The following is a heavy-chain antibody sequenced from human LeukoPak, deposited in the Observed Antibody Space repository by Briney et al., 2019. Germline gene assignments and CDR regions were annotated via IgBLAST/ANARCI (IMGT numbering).Heavy chain of an antibody. CDR1: GFTFSDYY. Sequence: PGGSLRLSCAASGFTFSDYYMSWIRQAPGKGLEWVAGISWNGGYPGYADSVKGRFTISRDNPKNFLYLQMSSLRAEDTALYYCARDPTGQPGAFDLWGQGTMVTVSS. J-gene: IGHJ3*01. V-gene: IGHV3-20*04. CDR2: ISWNGGYP. CDR3: ARDPTGQPGAFDL. D-gene: IGHD4-17*01.